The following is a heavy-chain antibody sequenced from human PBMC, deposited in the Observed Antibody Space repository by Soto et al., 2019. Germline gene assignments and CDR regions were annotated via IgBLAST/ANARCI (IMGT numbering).Heavy chain of an antibody. Sequence: GGSLRLSCAASGFTVSSNYMSWVRQAPGKGLEWVSVIYSGGSTYYADSVKGRFTISRDNSKNTLYLQMNSLRAEDTAVYYCARETVYSGYDYGVEYYFDYWGQGTLVTVSS. J-gene: IGHJ4*02. V-gene: IGHV3-66*01. D-gene: IGHD5-12*01. CDR3: ARETVYSGYDYGVEYYFDY. CDR2: IYSGGST. CDR1: GFTVSSNY.